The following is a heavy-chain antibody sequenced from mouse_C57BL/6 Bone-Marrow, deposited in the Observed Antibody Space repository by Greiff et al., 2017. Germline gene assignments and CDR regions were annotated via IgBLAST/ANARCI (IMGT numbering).Heavy chain of an antibody. J-gene: IGHJ4*01. CDR2: TYWDDDK. CDR3: ARRDDYDSYYAMDY. D-gene: IGHD2-4*01. CDR1: GFSLSTSGMG. Sequence: QVPLKVSGPGLLQSSPTLSLSCSFSGFSLSTSGMGVSWIRQPTGMGLVWLAHTYWDDDKRYNPSLKSRLTISKDTSSNQVFLNITSVDTADTATYYCARRDDYDSYYAMDYWGQGTSVTVSS. V-gene: IGHV8-12*01.